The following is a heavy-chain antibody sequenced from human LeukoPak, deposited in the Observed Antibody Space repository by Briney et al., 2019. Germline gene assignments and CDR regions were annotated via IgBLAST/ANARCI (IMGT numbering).Heavy chain of an antibody. D-gene: IGHD2-15*01. CDR2: MNPNSGNT. V-gene: IGHV1-8*01. CDR3: AREMAGYCSGGSC. Sequence: ASVKVSCKAPGYTFTSYDINWVRQATGQGPEWMGWMNPNSGNTGYAQKFQGRVTMTRNTSISTAYMELSSLRSEDTAVYYCAREMAGYCSGGSCWGQGTLVTVSS. CDR1: GYTFTSYD. J-gene: IGHJ4*02.